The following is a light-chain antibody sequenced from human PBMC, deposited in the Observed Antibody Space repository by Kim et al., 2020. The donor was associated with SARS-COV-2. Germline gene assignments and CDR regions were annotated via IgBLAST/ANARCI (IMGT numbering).Light chain of an antibody. Sequence: SPGESATIACRASQSVSSSYLAWYQQKPGQAPRLLIYSASSRATGIPDRFSGSGSGTDFTLTISRLEPEDFAVYYCQQYGSSPGTFGGGTKVDIK. CDR3: QQYGSSPGT. J-gene: IGKJ4*01. CDR2: SAS. V-gene: IGKV3-20*01. CDR1: QSVSSSY.